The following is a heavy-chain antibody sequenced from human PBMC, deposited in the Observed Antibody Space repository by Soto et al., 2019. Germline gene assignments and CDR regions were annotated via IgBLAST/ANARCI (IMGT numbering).Heavy chain of an antibody. CDR3: ARDNRVIAAAGPRKGWFDP. D-gene: IGHD6-13*01. CDR2: ISSSSSYI. J-gene: IGHJ5*02. Sequence: EVQLVESGGGLVKPGGSLRLSCASSGFTFSSYSMNWVRQAPGKGLEWVSSISSSSSYIYYADSVKGRFTISRDNAKNSLYLQMNSLRAEDTAVYYCARDNRVIAAAGPRKGWFDPWGQGTLVTVSS. V-gene: IGHV3-21*01. CDR1: GFTFSSYS.